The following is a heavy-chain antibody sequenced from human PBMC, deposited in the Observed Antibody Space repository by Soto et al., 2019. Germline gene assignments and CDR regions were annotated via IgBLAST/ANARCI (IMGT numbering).Heavy chain of an antibody. CDR3: ARQMNRGVIFDY. Sequence: QVQLVQSGAEVRRPGSSVKVSCKTSGGIFSDYALSWVRQAPGQGLEWMGRIIPIFGTTIYAQKFHGRVTITADEPTSTPLMELSSLRSEDTAVYYCARQMNRGVIFDYWGQGTLVTVST. D-gene: IGHD3-10*01. CDR2: IIPIFGTT. CDR1: GGIFSDYA. J-gene: IGHJ4*02. V-gene: IGHV1-69*01.